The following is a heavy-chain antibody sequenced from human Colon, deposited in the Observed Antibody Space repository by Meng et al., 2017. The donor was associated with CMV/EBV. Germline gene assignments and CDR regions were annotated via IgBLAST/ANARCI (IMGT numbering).Heavy chain of an antibody. Sequence: QITLKESGPTPVKPTQTLTLTCTFSGFSLGTPEVGVHWIRQPPGKALEWLALIYWDDDNQFRPSLKNRITITKDTSKNQVVLTMTNMDPVDTATYYCAHGRGWLTDYWGQGTLVTVSS. CDR3: AHGRGWLTDY. CDR1: GFSLGTPEVG. CDR2: IYWDDDN. J-gene: IGHJ4*02. D-gene: IGHD6-19*01. V-gene: IGHV2-5*02.